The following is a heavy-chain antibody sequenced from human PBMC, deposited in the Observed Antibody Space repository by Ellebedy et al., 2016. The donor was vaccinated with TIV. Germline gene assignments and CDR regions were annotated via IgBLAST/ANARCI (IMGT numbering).Heavy chain of an antibody. CDR3: ATVYPLYWYVDV. J-gene: IGHJ2*01. CDR1: GGSISNSHHY. CDR2: MFYTGTA. Sequence: MPSETLSLTCTVTGGSISNSHHYWGWMRQSPGKWPEWIGSMFYTGTAYYNQSLRSRVSISVDTSKNQVSLKLSSVTAADPAVYYCATVYPLYWYVDVWGRGTPVSVSS. D-gene: IGHD5/OR15-5a*01. V-gene: IGHV4-39*01.